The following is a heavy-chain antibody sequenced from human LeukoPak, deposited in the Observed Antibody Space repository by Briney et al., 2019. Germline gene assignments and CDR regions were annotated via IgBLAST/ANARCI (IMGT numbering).Heavy chain of an antibody. CDR1: GGSFSDYF. J-gene: IGHJ3*02. Sequence: SETLSLTCSVYGGSFSDYFWSWIRQAPGKGLEWIGEIDDGGNTNYNPSLMSRVIVSMEKSKKQFSLVMRSVAAADTAVYYCARFSRITWGDWGDAFDIWGQGTTVIVSS. CDR3: ARFSRITWGDWGDAFDI. D-gene: IGHD2-21*02. V-gene: IGHV4-34*01. CDR2: IDDGGNT.